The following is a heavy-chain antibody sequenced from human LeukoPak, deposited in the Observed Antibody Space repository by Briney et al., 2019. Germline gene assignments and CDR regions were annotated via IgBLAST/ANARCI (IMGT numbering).Heavy chain of an antibody. CDR2: IKQDGSEK. J-gene: IGHJ5*02. CDR1: GVTFSGDW. V-gene: IGHV3-7*01. Sequence: GGALRLSCAASGVTFSGDWMSWVRQAPGKGLECGANIKQDGSEKYYVDSVKGRFTISRDNAKNSLYLQMNSLRAEDTAVYYWARSGEDWFDPWGQGTLVTVSS. CDR3: ARSGEDWFDP.